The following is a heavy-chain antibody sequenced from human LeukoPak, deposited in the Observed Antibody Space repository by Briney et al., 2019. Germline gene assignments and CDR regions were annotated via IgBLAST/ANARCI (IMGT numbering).Heavy chain of an antibody. V-gene: IGHV3-53*01. J-gene: IGHJ5*02. D-gene: IGHD6-13*01. CDR2: IYSGGST. CDR3: ARDSSSWTYNWFDP. Sequence: GGSLRLSCAASGFTVSSNYMSWVRQAPGKGLEWVSVIYSGGSTYYADSVKGRFTISRHNSKNTLYLQMNSLRAEDTAVYYCARDSSSWTYNWFDPWGQGTLVTVSS. CDR1: GFTVSSNY.